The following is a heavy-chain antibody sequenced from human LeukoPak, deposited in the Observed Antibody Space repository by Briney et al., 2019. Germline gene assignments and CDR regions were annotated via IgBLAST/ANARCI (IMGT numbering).Heavy chain of an antibody. J-gene: IGHJ4*02. V-gene: IGHV3-15*01. D-gene: IGHD2-2*01. CDR3: WAIVLVAARIDY. CDR1: GFTFSSYV. Sequence: GGSLRLSCAASGFTFSSYVMRWVRQAPGKGLEWVGRIKSESDGGTADYAAPVQDRFTISRDDSRNTLYLQMNSLKTEDTAVYYCWAIVLVAARIDYWGQGTLVTVSS. CDR2: IKSESDGGTA.